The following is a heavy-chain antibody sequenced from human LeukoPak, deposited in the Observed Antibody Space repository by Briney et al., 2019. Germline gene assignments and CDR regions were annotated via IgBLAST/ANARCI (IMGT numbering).Heavy chain of an antibody. CDR2: IWYDGSNK. Sequence: PGRSLRLSCAASGFTFSSYGMHWVRQAPGKGLEWVAVIWYDGSNKYYADSVKGRFTISRDNSKDTLYLQMNSLRAEDTAVYYCAKGMRVVVPAAMDYWGQGTLVTVSP. CDR1: GFTFSSYG. J-gene: IGHJ4*02. V-gene: IGHV3-33*06. CDR3: AKGMRVVVPAAMDY. D-gene: IGHD2-2*01.